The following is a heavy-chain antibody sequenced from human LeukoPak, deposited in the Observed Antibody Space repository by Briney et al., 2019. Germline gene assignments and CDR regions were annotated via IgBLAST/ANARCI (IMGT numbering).Heavy chain of an antibody. V-gene: IGHV3-11*04. J-gene: IGHJ3*02. Sequence: GGSLRLSCAASGFTFSDYYMSWIRQAPGKGLEWVSYISSSGSTIYYADSVEGRFTISRDNAKNSLYLQMNSLRAEDTAVYYCARDGYYDFWSGYYAFDIWGQGTMVTVSS. CDR2: ISSSGSTI. CDR1: GFTFSDYY. D-gene: IGHD3-3*01. CDR3: ARDGYYDFWSGYYAFDI.